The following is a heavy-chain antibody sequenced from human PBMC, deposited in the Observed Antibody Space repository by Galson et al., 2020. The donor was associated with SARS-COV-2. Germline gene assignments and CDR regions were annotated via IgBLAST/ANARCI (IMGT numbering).Heavy chain of an antibody. CDR1: TTYL. D-gene: IGHD3-22*01. J-gene: IGHJ3*02. CDR2: IYPSYSYT. CDR3: ARSMRSYYDSSGYHQKEDCDI. V-gene: IGHV5-10-1*01. Sequence: TTYLISSVRQMPAKCLAFIVRIYPSYSYTNYIPSFQGQVTISADKSISTAYLQWISMKASDTAMYYCARSMRSYYDSSGYHQKEDCDIWGQGTMV.